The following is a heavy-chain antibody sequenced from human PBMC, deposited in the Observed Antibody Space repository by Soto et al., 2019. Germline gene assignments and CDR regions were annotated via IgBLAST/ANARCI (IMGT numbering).Heavy chain of an antibody. CDR3: ARDKHSSGWYRYFDY. Sequence: VGSLRLSCASSVFTFSSYGMHCVRHAPGKWLEWVAVISYDGSNKYYADSVKGRFTISRDNSKNTLYLQMNSLRAEDTAVYYCARDKHSSGWYRYFDYCGKGALVTVSS. CDR2: ISYDGSNK. V-gene: IGHV3-30*03. D-gene: IGHD6-19*01. CDR1: VFTFSSYG. J-gene: IGHJ4*02.